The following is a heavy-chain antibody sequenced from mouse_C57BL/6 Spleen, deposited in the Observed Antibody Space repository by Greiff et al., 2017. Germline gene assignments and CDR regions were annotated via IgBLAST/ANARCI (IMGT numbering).Heavy chain of an antibody. Sequence: QVQLQQPGAELVKPGASVKLSCKASGYTFTSYWMQWVKQRPGQGLEWIGEIDPSDSYTNYNQKFKGKATLTVDTSSSTAYMQLSSLTSEDSAVYYCARSDYGLADWYFDVWGTGTTVTVSS. J-gene: IGHJ1*03. D-gene: IGHD1-1*02. CDR1: GYTFTSYW. V-gene: IGHV1-50*01. CDR3: ARSDYGLADWYFDV. CDR2: IDPSDSYT.